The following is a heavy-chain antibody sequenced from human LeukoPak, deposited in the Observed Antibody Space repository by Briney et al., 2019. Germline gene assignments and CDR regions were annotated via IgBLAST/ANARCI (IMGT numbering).Heavy chain of an antibody. Sequence: ASVTVSCKASGYTFTGYYMHWVRQAPGQGLEWMGWINPNSGGTNYAQKFQGRVTMTRDTSISTAYMELSRLRSDDTAVYYCARDSSRVGATSDYWGQGTLVTVSS. CDR2: INPNSGGT. J-gene: IGHJ4*02. CDR1: GYTFTGYY. V-gene: IGHV1-2*02. D-gene: IGHD1-26*01. CDR3: ARDSSRVGATSDY.